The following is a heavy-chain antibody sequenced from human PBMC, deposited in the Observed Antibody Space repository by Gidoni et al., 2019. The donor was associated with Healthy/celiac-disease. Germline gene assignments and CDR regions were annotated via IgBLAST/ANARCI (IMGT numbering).Heavy chain of an antibody. CDR3: AKDPLPRWPIAAPPFDY. CDR1: GSTFRSYA. D-gene: IGHD2-15*01. CDR2: ISGSGGRT. V-gene: IGHV3-23*01. J-gene: IGHJ4*02. Sequence: EVQLLESGGGLVQPGGSLRLSCASSGSTFRSYAMGWVRQAPGKGLEWVSAISGSGGRTYYADSVKGRFTISRDNSKNTLYLQMNSLRAEDTAVYYCAKDPLPRWPIAAPPFDYWGQGTLVTVSS.